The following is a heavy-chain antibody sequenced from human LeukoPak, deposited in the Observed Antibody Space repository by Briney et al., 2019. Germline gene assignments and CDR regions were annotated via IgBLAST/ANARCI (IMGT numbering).Heavy chain of an antibody. J-gene: IGHJ4*02. D-gene: IGHD4-11*01. Sequence: GGSLRLSCAASGFTFSSYGMHWVRQAPGKGLEWVAVIWYDGSNKYYADSVKGRFTISRDNSKNTLYLQMNNLRAEDTAVYYCARVEGTVTTFGYWGQGTLVTVSS. CDR2: IWYDGSNK. V-gene: IGHV3-33*01. CDR1: GFTFSSYG. CDR3: ARVEGTVTTFGY.